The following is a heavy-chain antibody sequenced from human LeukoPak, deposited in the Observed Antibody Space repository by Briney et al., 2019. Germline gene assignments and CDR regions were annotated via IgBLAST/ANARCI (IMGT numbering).Heavy chain of an antibody. V-gene: IGHV1-69*13. CDR3: ASAAAGTGGFDY. CDR1: GGTFSSYA. Sequence: ASVKVSCKASGGTFSSYAISWVRQAPGQGLEYMGGIIPVFDTPNYAQKFQGRVTITADESTSTAYMELSSLRSEDTAVYYCASAAAGTGGFDYWGQGTLVTVSS. D-gene: IGHD6-13*01. CDR2: IIPVFDTP. J-gene: IGHJ4*02.